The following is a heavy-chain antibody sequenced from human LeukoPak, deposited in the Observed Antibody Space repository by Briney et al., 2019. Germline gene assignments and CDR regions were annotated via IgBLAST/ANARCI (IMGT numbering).Heavy chain of an antibody. Sequence: PGGSLRLSCAASGFTFISYWMTWVRQAPGKGLEWVSSISSSSSYIYYADSVKGRFTISRDNAKNSLYLQMNSLRAEDTAVYYCARRHDYSNYPDYWGQGTLVTVSS. CDR2: ISSSSSYI. CDR3: ARRHDYSNYPDY. V-gene: IGHV3-21*01. CDR1: GFTFISYW. J-gene: IGHJ4*02. D-gene: IGHD4-11*01.